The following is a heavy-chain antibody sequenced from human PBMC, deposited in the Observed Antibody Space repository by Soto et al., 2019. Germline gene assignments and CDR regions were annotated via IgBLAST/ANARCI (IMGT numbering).Heavy chain of an antibody. CDR2: ISGSGGST. J-gene: IGHJ6*02. D-gene: IGHD2-15*01. CDR3: ASSGFVVAAYYYYYGMDV. V-gene: IGHV3-23*01. Sequence: PGGSLRLSCAASGFTFSSYAMSWVRQAPGKGLEWVSAISGSGGSTYYADSVKGRFTISRDNSKNTLYLQMNSLRAEDTAVYYCASSGFVVAAYYYYYGMDVWGQGTTVTV. CDR1: GFTFSSYA.